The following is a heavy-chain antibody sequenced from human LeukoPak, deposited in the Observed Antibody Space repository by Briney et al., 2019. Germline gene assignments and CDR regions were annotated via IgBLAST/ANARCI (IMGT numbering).Heavy chain of an antibody. D-gene: IGHD3-10*01. Sequence: SETLSLTCTVSGGSISTDHWNWIRQPPGKGLEWIGYIYPSGRSNYSPSLKSRVTISADTSKRQFSLKLTSVTAADTAVYYCASLYYGSGLADDYWGQGILVTVSS. CDR2: IYPSGRS. CDR1: GGSISTDH. CDR3: ASLYYGSGLADDY. J-gene: IGHJ4*02. V-gene: IGHV4-4*09.